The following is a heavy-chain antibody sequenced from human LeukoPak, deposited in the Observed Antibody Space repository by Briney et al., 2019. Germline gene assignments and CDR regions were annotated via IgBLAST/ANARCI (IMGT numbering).Heavy chain of an antibody. Sequence: GGSLRLSCAASGFTFSSYWMHWVRQAPGKGLVWVSRINGDGSSTTYADSVKGRFTISRDNAKNTLYLQMNSLRAEDTAVYYCARQYSYGLDYWGQGTLVTVSS. V-gene: IGHV3-74*01. J-gene: IGHJ4*02. CDR1: GFTFSSYW. CDR2: INGDGSST. D-gene: IGHD5-18*01. CDR3: ARQYSYGLDY.